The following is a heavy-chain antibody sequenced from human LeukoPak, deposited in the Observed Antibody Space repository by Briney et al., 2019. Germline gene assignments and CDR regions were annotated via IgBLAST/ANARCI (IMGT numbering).Heavy chain of an antibody. CDR3: ARADYDFWSGYPAPFDY. Sequence: SETLSLTCTVSGGSISSYYWSWIRQPPGKGLDWIGYIYYSGSTNYNPSLKSRVTISVDTSKNQFSLKLSSVTAADTAVYYCARADYDFWSGYPAPFDYWGQGTLVTVSS. J-gene: IGHJ4*02. CDR2: IYYSGST. D-gene: IGHD3-3*01. V-gene: IGHV4-59*01. CDR1: GGSISSYY.